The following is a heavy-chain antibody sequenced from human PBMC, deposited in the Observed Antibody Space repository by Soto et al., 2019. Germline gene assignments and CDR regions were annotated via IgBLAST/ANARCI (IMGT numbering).Heavy chain of an antibody. CDR3: AKYSFSGSLPSGAFDI. V-gene: IGHV3-23*01. Sequence: EVQLLESGGGLVQPGGSLRLSCAASGFTFSSYAMSWVRQAPGKGLEWVSAISGSGGSTYYADSVKGRFTISRDNSKNTLYLQMNSLRAEDTAVYYCAKYSFSGSLPSGAFDIWGQGTMVTVSS. CDR2: ISGSGGST. CDR1: GFTFSSYA. J-gene: IGHJ3*02. D-gene: IGHD1-26*01.